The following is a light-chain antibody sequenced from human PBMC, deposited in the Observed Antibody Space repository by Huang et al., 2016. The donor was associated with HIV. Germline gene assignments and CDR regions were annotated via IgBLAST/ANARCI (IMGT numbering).Light chain of an antibody. V-gene: IGKV3-11*01. J-gene: IGKJ3*01. CDR3: QQRSNWPPFT. CDR2: DAS. CDR1: HKINTY. Sequence: EILLTQSPATLSLSPGERATLSCKASHKINTYLAWYQQKPAQAPRLLIYDASTRSPDTPARFRGSGSGTDFTLTSTNLEPEDFAVYFCQQRSNWPPFTFGPGTKVDRK.